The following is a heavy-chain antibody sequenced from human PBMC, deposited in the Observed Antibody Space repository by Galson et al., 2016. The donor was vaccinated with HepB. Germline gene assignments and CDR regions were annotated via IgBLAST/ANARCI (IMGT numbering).Heavy chain of an antibody. J-gene: IGHJ6*02. CDR3: AGYEGFYNGMDV. Sequence: SETLSLTCTVSGGSVSSASHSWSWVRQPTGKGLEWIGYISDSESTNYNPSLKGRVTISLDRSKNQFSLRLNSVTAADTAVYYCAGYEGFYNGMDVWGQGTTVTVSS. CDR1: GGSVSSASHS. V-gene: IGHV4-61*01. CDR2: ISDSEST. D-gene: IGHD2/OR15-2a*01.